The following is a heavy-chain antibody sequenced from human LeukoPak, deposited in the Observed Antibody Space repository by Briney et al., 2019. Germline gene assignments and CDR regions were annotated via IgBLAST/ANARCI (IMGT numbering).Heavy chain of an antibody. CDR3: ASNYYGSGSYYHDY. CDR2: IYTSGST. J-gene: IGHJ4*02. Sequence: SETLSLTCTVSGGSISSYYWSWIRQPAGKGLEWIGRIYTSGSTNYNPSLKSRVTILVDTSKNQFSLKLSSVTAADTAVYYCASNYYGSGSYYHDYWGQGTLVTVSS. D-gene: IGHD3-10*01. V-gene: IGHV4-4*07. CDR1: GGSISSYY.